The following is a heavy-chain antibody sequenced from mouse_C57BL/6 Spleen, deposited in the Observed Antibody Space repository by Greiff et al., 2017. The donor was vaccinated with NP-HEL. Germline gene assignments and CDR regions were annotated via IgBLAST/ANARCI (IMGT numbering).Heavy chain of an antibody. V-gene: IGHV2-2*01. J-gene: IGHJ1*03. CDR1: GFSLTSYG. CDR3: ARNKEDGYYWYFDV. CDR2: IWSGGST. D-gene: IGHD2-3*01. Sequence: QVQLKESGPGLVQPSQSLSITCTVSGFSLTSYGVHWVRQSPGKGLEWLGVIWSGGSTDYNAAFISRLSISKDNSKSQVFFKMNSLQADDTAIYYCARNKEDGYYWYFDVWGTGTTVTVSS.